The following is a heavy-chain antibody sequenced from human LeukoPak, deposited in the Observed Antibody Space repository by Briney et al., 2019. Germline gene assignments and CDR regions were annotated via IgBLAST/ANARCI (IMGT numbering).Heavy chain of an antibody. CDR2: IYPGDSAT. V-gene: IGHV5-51*01. CDR1: GYSFTSYW. D-gene: IGHD3-10*01. Sequence: GESLKISCKGSGYSFTSYWIGWVSQMPGKGLERMGIIYPGDSATRYSPPFQGQVTISADKSISTAYLQWSSLKASDTAMYYCARPSYYYGSGRDGMDVWGQGTTVTVSS. CDR3: ARPSYYYGSGRDGMDV. J-gene: IGHJ6*02.